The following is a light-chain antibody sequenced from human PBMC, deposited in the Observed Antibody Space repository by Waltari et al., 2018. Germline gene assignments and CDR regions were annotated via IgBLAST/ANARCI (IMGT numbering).Light chain of an antibody. V-gene: IGLV6-57*01. Sequence: NFMLTQPHSVSESPGQTVTLSCTRSSGSIARHYVPWYQQRPGSSPTTVIYEDNQRPSGVPDRFSGSIDSSSNSASLTISGLKTEDEADYYCQSFDSSTVVFGGGTKLTVL. CDR2: EDN. CDR1: SGSIARHY. J-gene: IGLJ2*01. CDR3: QSFDSSTVV.